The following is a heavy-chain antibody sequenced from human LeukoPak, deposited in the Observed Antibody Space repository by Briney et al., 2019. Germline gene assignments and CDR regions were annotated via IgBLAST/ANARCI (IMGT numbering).Heavy chain of an antibody. D-gene: IGHD3-3*01. J-gene: IGHJ4*02. CDR2: ISGSGGST. V-gene: IGHV3-23*01. CDR1: GFTFSSYA. CDR3: AKHLRKVLRFLEWLPHDY. Sequence: GGSLRLSCAASGFTFSSYAMSWVRQAPGKGLEWVSAISGSGGSTYYADSVKGRFTISRDNSKNTLYLQMNSLRAEDTAVYYCAKHLRKVLRFLEWLPHDYWGQGTLVTVSS.